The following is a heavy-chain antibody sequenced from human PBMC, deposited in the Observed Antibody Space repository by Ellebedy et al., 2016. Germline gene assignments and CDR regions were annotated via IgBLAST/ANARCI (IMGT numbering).Heavy chain of an antibody. J-gene: IGHJ4*02. CDR2: INTNSGGT. Sequence: ASVKVSCXASGYTFTGYYMHWVRQAPGQGLEWMGWINTNSGGTNYAQKFQGRVTVTRDTSISTAYMELSRLRSDDTAVYYSARGYGYCTNGVCYTPPYFDYWGQGTLVTVSS. V-gene: IGHV1-2*02. D-gene: IGHD2-8*01. CDR3: ARGYGYCTNGVCYTPPYFDY. CDR1: GYTFTGYY.